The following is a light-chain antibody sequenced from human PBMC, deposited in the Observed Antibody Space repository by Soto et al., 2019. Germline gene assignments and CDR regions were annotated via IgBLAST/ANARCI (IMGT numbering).Light chain of an antibody. CDR1: QSFSTS. J-gene: IGKJ2*01. CDR3: QRYNTFPYT. CDR2: QAS. V-gene: IGKV1-5*03. Sequence: DIQMTQSPSTLSASVGDRVTITCRASQSFSTSLAWYQQKPGKAPKLLIYQASNLENGVPSRFSGSGSGTEFTLTISSLQPDDFATYYCQRYNTFPYTFGQGTKVDIK.